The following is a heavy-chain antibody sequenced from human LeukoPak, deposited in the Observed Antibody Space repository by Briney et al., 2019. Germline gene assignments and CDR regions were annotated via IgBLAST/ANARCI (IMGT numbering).Heavy chain of an antibody. Sequence: GGSLRLSCAASGFTFSSYSMNWVRQAPGKGLEWVSSISSTSTYTYYADSLKGRFTISRDNAKNSLYLQMNSLRAEDTAVYYCARDPGYSYGSGCWGQGTLVTVTS. CDR3: ARDPGYSYGSGC. CDR1: GFTFSSYS. J-gene: IGHJ4*02. V-gene: IGHV3-21*01. CDR2: ISSTSTYT. D-gene: IGHD5-18*01.